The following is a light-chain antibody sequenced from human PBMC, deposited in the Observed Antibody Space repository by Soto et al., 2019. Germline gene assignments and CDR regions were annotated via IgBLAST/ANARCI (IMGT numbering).Light chain of an antibody. CDR2: DVS. J-gene: IGLJ2*01. V-gene: IGLV2-14*03. Sequence: QSALTQPASVSGSPGESITISCTGTSSDVGGYIYVSWYQQHPGKAPKLMIYDVSNRPSGVSNRLSGSKSGNTASLTISGLQAEDEADYYCFSYTSSGTMIFGGGTKLTVL. CDR3: FSYTSSGTMI. CDR1: SSDVGGYIY.